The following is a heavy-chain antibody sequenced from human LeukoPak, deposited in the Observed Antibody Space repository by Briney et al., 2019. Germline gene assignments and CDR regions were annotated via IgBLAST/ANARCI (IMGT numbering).Heavy chain of an antibody. CDR2: IKHDGSDK. Sequence: GSLRLSCAASGVTFSNYCMSWVRQAPGKGLEWGANIKHDGSDKLYVESVKGRFTISRDNAKNLLYLQMNSLRAEDTAVYYCARDLTRSGTQVGCWGQGSLVTVSS. CDR3: ARDLTRSGTQVGC. D-gene: IGHD3-10*01. J-gene: IGHJ4*02. V-gene: IGHV3-7*01. CDR1: GVTFSNYC.